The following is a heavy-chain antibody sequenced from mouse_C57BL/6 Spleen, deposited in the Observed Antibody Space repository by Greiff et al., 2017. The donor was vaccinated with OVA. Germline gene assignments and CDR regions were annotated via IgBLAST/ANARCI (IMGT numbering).Heavy chain of an antibody. D-gene: IGHD3-3*01. CDR3: GRGGTWFAY. V-gene: IGHV1-9*01. J-gene: IGHJ3*01. CDR2: ILPGSCST. CDR1: GYTFTGYW. Sequence: QVQLKQFGAELMKPGALVKLFCKATGYTFTGYWLEWVKQRPGHGLEWIGEILPGSCSTNHYEKFKGKATFAANTSTNTAYMQLSSLTTEDSAIYCCGRGGTWFAYWGQGTLVTVSA.